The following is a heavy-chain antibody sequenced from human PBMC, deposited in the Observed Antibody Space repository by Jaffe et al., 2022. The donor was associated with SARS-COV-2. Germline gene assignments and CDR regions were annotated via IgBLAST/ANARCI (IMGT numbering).Heavy chain of an antibody. CDR1: GFSLSTSGVG. Sequence: QITLKESGPTLVKPTQTLTLTCTFSGFSLSTSGVGVGWIRQPPGKALEWLALIYWDDDKRYSPSLKSRLTITKDTSKNQVVLTMTNMDPVDTATYYCAHRNGKYCSGGSCYPVWGQGTLVTVSS. D-gene: IGHD2-15*01. CDR3: AHRNGKYCSGGSCYPV. V-gene: IGHV2-5*02. J-gene: IGHJ4*02. CDR2: IYWDDDK.